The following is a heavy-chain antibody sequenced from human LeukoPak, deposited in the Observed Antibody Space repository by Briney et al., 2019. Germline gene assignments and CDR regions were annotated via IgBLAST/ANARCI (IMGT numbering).Heavy chain of an antibody. CDR2: VNHSGST. V-gene: IGHV4-34*01. D-gene: IGHD3-10*01. J-gene: IGHJ5*02. CDR3: ATSGGPINWFDP. CDR1: GGSLSGYH. Sequence: SETLSLTCAVYGGSLSGYHWGWIRQPPGKGLQWIGEVNHSGSTNYNPSLKSRVTISVDTSKNQFSLKLSSVTAADTAVYYCATSGGPINWFDPWGQGTLVTVSS.